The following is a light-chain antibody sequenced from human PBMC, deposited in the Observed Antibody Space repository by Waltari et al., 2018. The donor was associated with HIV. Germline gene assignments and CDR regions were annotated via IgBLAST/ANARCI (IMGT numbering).Light chain of an antibody. CDR3: SSYTSSNTRV. J-gene: IGLJ1*01. CDR1: SSDVGRHNY. Sequence: QSALTQPAPMSGSLGQSVTLPCTGTSSDVGRHNYVPWYQQRAGNPPQLIIYDVNYRPSGVSDRFSGSKSGNTASLTISGLRAEDEADYYCSSYTSSNTRVFGSGTNVIVL. V-gene: IGLV2-14*03. CDR2: DVN.